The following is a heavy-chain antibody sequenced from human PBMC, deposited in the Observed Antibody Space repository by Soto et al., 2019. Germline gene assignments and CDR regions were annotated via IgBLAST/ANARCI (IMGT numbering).Heavy chain of an antibody. CDR1: GFTFSSYS. D-gene: IGHD2-2*01. CDR2: ISSSSSTI. V-gene: IGHV3-48*02. J-gene: IGHJ6*02. CDR3: ARDRTGPVDYYYGMDV. Sequence: GGSLRLSCAASGFTFSSYSMNWVRQAPGKGLEWVSYISSSSSTIYYADSVKGRFTISRDNAKNSLYLQMNSLRDEDTAVYYCARDRTGPVDYYYGMDVWGQGTTVTVSS.